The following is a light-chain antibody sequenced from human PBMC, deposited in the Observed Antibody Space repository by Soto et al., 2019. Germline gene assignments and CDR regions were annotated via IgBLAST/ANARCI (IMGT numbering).Light chain of an antibody. CDR2: EVN. CDR1: SSDVGGYNY. CDR3: TSYTGRNTYF. V-gene: IGLV2-14*01. J-gene: IGLJ1*01. Sequence: QSALTQPASVSASPGQSITISCTGTSSDVGGYNYVSWYQQHPGKAPKLIIYEVNNRPSGVSNRFSGSKSGNTASLTISGLQPEDEADYYCTSYTGRNTYFFGSGTKLTVL.